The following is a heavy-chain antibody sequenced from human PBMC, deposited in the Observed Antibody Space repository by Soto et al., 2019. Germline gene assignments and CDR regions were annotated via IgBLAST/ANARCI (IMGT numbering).Heavy chain of an antibody. CDR3: ANLGPRDY. Sequence: ESGGGVVQPGRSLRLSCAASGFTFSSYGMHWVRQAPGKGLEWVAVISYDGSNKYYADSVKGRFTISRDNSKNTLYLQMNSLRAEDTAVYYCANLGPRDYWGQGTLVTVSS. J-gene: IGHJ4*02. CDR2: ISYDGSNK. CDR1: GFTFSSYG. V-gene: IGHV3-30*18.